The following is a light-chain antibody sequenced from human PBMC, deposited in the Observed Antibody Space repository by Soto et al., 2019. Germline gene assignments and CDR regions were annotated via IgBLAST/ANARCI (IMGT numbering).Light chain of an antibody. Sequence: EVMLTESPVTLALSPGEGATLSCRASQSFRGLLAWYQQKPGQAPRLLIYDAYNRATGIPPRFSGSGSGTDFTLTISSLEPEDSAVYYCQQRNRWPITVGQGTRLEIK. CDR2: DAY. CDR3: QQRNRWPIT. J-gene: IGKJ5*01. V-gene: IGKV3-11*01. CDR1: QSFRGL.